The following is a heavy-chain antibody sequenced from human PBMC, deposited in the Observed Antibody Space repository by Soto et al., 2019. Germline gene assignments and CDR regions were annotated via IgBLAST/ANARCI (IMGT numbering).Heavy chain of an antibody. CDR1: SGSISSSNW. Sequence: KQSQTLSLTCAVSSGSISSSNWWSWVRQPPGKGLEWIGEIYHSGSTNYNPSLKSRVTISVDKSKNQFSLKLSSVTAADTAVYYCARGGVCSGGSCWTDAFDIWGQGTMVTVSS. V-gene: IGHV4-4*02. J-gene: IGHJ3*02. D-gene: IGHD2-15*01. CDR3: ARGGVCSGGSCWTDAFDI. CDR2: IYHSGST.